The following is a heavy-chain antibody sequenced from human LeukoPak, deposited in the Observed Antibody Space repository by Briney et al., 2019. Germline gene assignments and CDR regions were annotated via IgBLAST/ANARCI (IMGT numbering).Heavy chain of an antibody. Sequence: GASVKVSCKASGGTFTSYAISWVRQAPGQGLEWRGGIIPIFGTANYAKKFKGRVTITADESTSTAYMALSSLRSEDTAVYYCARYGGGDYYDILTGYYISTRNWFDLWGQGTLVTVSS. CDR3: ARYGGGDYYDILTGYYISTRNWFDL. V-gene: IGHV1-69*13. D-gene: IGHD3-9*01. CDR1: GGTFTSYA. J-gene: IGHJ5*02. CDR2: IIPIFGTA.